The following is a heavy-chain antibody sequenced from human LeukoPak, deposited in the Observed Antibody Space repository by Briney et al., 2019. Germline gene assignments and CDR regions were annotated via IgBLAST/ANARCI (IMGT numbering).Heavy chain of an antibody. CDR3: AKNYYDSSGYYSWYFDY. CDR2: ILASGGGT. J-gene: IGHJ4*02. Sequence: GGSLRPSCAASGFTFSSHAMTWVRQAPGKGLEWVSAILASGGGTNYADSAKGRFTISRDNSKKTLYLQMNSLRAEDTAVYYCAKNYYDSSGYYSWYFDYWGQGTQVTVSS. D-gene: IGHD3-22*01. V-gene: IGHV3-23*01. CDR1: GFTFSSHA.